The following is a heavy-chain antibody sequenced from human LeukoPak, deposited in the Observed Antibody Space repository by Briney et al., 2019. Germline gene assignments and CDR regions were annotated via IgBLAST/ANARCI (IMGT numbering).Heavy chain of an antibody. V-gene: IGHV3-33*01. Sequence: GRSLRLSCAASGFTFSSYGMHWVRQAPGKGLEWVAVIWYDGSNKYYADSVKGRFTISRDNSKNTLYLQMNSLRAEDTAVYYCARDPYYYDSSGYPNHFDYWGQGTLVTVSS. D-gene: IGHD3-22*01. CDR2: IWYDGSNK. J-gene: IGHJ4*02. CDR1: GFTFSSYG. CDR3: ARDPYYYDSSGYPNHFDY.